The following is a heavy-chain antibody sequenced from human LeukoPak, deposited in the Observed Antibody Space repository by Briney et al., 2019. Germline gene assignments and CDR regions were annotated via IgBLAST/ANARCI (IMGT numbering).Heavy chain of an antibody. CDR2: ISGSGGST. J-gene: IGHJ3*02. CDR1: GFTFSSYA. D-gene: IGHD4-17*01. V-gene: IGHV3-23*01. CDR3: AKYLRATVTTRDAFDI. Sequence: PGGSPRLSCAASGFTFSSYAMSWVRQAPGKGLEWVSAISGSGGSTYYADSVKGRFTISRDNSKNTLYLQMNSLRAEDTAVYYCAKYLRATVTTRDAFDIWGQGTMVTVSS.